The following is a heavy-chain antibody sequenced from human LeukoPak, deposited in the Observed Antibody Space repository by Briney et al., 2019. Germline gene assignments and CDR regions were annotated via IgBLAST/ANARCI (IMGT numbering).Heavy chain of an antibody. Sequence: GGSLRLSCAASGFTFDDYAMHWVRQAPGKGLEWVSGISWNSGSIGYADSVKGRFTISRDNAKNSLYLQMNSLRAEDTALYYCAKDYYDSSGSPPPYYYYYYGMDVWGQGTTVTVSS. CDR2: ISWNSGSI. CDR3: AKDYYDSSGSPPPYYYYYYGMDV. D-gene: IGHD3-22*01. CDR1: GFTFDDYA. V-gene: IGHV3-9*01. J-gene: IGHJ6*02.